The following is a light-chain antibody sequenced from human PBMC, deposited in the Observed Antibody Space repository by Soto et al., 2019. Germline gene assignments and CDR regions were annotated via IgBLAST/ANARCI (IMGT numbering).Light chain of an antibody. V-gene: IGLV3-21*02. CDR1: KIGSKS. CDR3: QVWDSSSDHVV. J-gene: IGLJ3*02. CDR2: DDS. Sequence: SSELTQPPSVSVAPGQTARISCGGDKIGSKSVHWYQQKAGQTPVLVVYDDSDRPSGIPERFSGSNSGNTASLIISRVEGGDEADYYCQVWDSSSDHVVFGGGTKVTVL.